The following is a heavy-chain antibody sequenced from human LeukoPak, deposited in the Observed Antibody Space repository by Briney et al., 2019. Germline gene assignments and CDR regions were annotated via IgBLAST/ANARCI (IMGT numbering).Heavy chain of an antibody. CDR3: ASLKNSYDSSGYLVTDAFDI. CDR1: GYTFTSYG. V-gene: IGHV1-18*01. J-gene: IGHJ3*02. D-gene: IGHD3-22*01. Sequence: GASVKVSCKASGYTFTSYGISWVRQAPGQGLEWMGWISAYNGNTNYEQKLQGRVTMTTDTSTSTAYMELRSLRSDDTAVYYCASLKNSYDSSGYLVTDAFDIWGQGTMVTVSS. CDR2: ISAYNGNT.